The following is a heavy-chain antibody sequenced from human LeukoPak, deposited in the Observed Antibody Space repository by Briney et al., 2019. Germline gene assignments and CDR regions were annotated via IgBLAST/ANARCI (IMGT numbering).Heavy chain of an antibody. CDR2: ISYDGNNE. CDR3: ARGIPLRD. CDR1: GFTFSTYA. V-gene: IGHV3-30*04. J-gene: IGHJ4*02. D-gene: IGHD2-2*02. Sequence: GGSLRLSCAASGFTFSTYAMHWVRQTPGKGLEWVAVISYDGNNEYYADSVKGRFTISRDNSKNTLYLQMNSLRAEDTAVYYCARGIPLRDWGQGTQVTVSS.